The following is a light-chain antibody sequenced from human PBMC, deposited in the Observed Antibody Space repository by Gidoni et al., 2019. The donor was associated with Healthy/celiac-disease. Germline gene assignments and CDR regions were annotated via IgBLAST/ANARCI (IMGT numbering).Light chain of an antibody. CDR3: QQYYSTSYS. V-gene: IGKV4-1*01. J-gene: IGKJ2*03. Sequence: DIVMTQSPDSLAGSLGERDTINCKSSQSVLYSTNNKNYLAWYQQKPGQPPKLLIYWASTRESGVPDRFSGSGSGTDFTLTISSLQAEDVAVYYCQQYYSTSYSFGQGTKLEIK. CDR2: WAS. CDR1: QSVLYSTNNKNY.